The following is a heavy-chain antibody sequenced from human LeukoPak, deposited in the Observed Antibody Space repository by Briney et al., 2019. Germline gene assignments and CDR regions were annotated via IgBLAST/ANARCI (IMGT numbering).Heavy chain of an antibody. D-gene: IGHD2-2*01. V-gene: IGHV1-18*01. Sequence: SVKVSCKASGYTFTSYGISWVRQAPGQGLEWMGWISAYNGNTNYAQKLQGRVTMTTDTSTSTAYMELRSLRSDDTAVYYCARTARPYCSSTSCYEDAFDIWGQGTMVTVSS. CDR1: GYTFTSYG. CDR3: ARTARPYCSSTSCYEDAFDI. CDR2: ISAYNGNT. J-gene: IGHJ3*02.